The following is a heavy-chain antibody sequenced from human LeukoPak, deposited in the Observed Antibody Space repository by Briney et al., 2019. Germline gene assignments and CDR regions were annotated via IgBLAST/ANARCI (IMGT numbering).Heavy chain of an antibody. CDR1: GGSISSYY. D-gene: IGHD3-3*01. V-gene: IGHV4-59*01. Sequence: SETLSLTCTVSGGSISSYYWSWIRQPPGKGLEWIGYIYYSGSTNYNPSLKSRVTISVDTSKNQFSLKLSSVTAADTAVYYCARAQRYLEWLFYDYWGQGTLVTVSS. CDR2: IYYSGST. CDR3: ARAQRYLEWLFYDY. J-gene: IGHJ4*02.